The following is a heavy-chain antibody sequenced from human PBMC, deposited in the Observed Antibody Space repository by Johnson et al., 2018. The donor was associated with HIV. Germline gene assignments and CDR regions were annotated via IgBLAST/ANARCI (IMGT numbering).Heavy chain of an antibody. D-gene: IGHD6-6*01. CDR3: ARVYSSSSAHAFDI. J-gene: IGHJ3*02. V-gene: IGHV3-33*01. Sequence: VQLVESGGGVVQPGRSLTLSCAASGFTLNSYGMHWVRQAPGKGLEWVAIMWYDGSNKDYADSVKGRFSISRDNSKNTVYLQMNSLRAEDTAVYYCARVYSSSSAHAFDIWGQGTMVTVSS. CDR2: MWYDGSNK. CDR1: GFTLNSYG.